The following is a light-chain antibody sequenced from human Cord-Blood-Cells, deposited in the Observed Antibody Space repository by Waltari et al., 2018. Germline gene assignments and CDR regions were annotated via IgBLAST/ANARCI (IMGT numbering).Light chain of an antibody. V-gene: IGLV2-23*01. J-gene: IGLJ2*01. Sequence: QSALTQPASVSGSPGQSITISCTGTSIDVGSYNLVSWYQQHPGKAPKLMIYEGSKRPSGVSNRFSGSKLGNTASLTISGLQAEDEADYYCCSYAGSSTLVFGGGTKLTVL. CDR1: SIDVGSYNL. CDR3: CSYAGSSTLV. CDR2: EGS.